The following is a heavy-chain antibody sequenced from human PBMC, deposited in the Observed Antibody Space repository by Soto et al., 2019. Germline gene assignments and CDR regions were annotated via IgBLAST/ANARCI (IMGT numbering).Heavy chain of an antibody. CDR3: AREDDGGSNGVFDY. CDR1: GFTFSSYS. Sequence: EVQLVESGGGLVKPGGSLRLSCAASGFTFSSYSMNWVRQAPGKGLEWVSSISSSSSYIYYADSVKGRFTISRDNAKNSLYLQMNSLRAEDTAVYYCAREDDGGSNGVFDYWGQGTLVTVSS. V-gene: IGHV3-21*01. J-gene: IGHJ4*02. D-gene: IGHD2-15*01. CDR2: ISSSSSYI.